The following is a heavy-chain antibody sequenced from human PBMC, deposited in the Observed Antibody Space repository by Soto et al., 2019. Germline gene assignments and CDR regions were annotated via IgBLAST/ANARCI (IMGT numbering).Heavy chain of an antibody. D-gene: IGHD6-6*01. J-gene: IGHJ6*02. CDR3: ARGESIGDV. Sequence: QVQLVQSGAEVKKPGASVKVSCKASGYTFTSYGISWVRQAPGKGLEWMGGISAYNANTNSAEKLQGRVTMATDTSTSRAYMALRSLRSDDTAVYYCARGESIGDVWGQGTTVTVSS. CDR1: GYTFTSYG. V-gene: IGHV1-18*01. CDR2: ISAYNANT.